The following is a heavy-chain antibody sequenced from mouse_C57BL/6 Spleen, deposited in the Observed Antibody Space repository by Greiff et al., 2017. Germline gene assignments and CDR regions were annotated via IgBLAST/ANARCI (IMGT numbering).Heavy chain of an antibody. J-gene: IGHJ1*03. CDR2: ISSGSSTI. Sequence: EVKLVESGGGLVKPGGSLKLSCAASGFTFSDYGMHWVRQAPEKGLEWVAYISSGSSTIDYADTVKGRFTISRDNAKNTLSLQMTSLRSEDTAMYYCARGGIYEGYSYCYFDVWGTGTTVTVSS. CDR3: ARGGIYEGYSYCYFDV. CDR1: GFTFSDYG. D-gene: IGHD2-3*01. V-gene: IGHV5-17*01.